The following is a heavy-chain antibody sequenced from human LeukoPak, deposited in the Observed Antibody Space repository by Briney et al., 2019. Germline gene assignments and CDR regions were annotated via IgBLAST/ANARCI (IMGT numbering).Heavy chain of an antibody. Sequence: GGSLRLSCAASGFTFSSYAMHWVRQAPGKGLEWVAVISYDGSNKYYADSVKGRFTISRDNSKNTLYLQMNSLRAEDTAVYYCARELGELYFDYWGQGTLVTVSS. J-gene: IGHJ4*02. CDR2: ISYDGSNK. D-gene: IGHD3-16*01. CDR3: ARELGELYFDY. CDR1: GFTFSSYA. V-gene: IGHV3-30-3*01.